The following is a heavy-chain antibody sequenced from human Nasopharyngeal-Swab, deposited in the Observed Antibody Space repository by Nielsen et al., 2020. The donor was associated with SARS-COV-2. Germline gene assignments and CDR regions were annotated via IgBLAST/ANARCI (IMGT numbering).Heavy chain of an antibody. Sequence: GESLKISCAASGFTVSSNYMSWVRQAPGKGLEWVSVIYSGGSTYYADSVKGRFTISRDNSKNTLYLQMNSLRAEDTAVYYCAKDRYQLLTFDYWGQGTLVTVSS. D-gene: IGHD2-2*01. J-gene: IGHJ4*02. CDR3: AKDRYQLLTFDY. CDR1: GFTVSSNY. V-gene: IGHV3-53*01. CDR2: IYSGGST.